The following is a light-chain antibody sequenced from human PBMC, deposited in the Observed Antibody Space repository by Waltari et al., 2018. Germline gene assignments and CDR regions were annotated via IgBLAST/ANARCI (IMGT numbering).Light chain of an antibody. V-gene: IGLV1-44*01. CDR1: TPHTGRNS. J-gene: IGLJ2*01. Sequence: QSVLTQPPSASGTPGQRVTISCSGTTPHTGRNSLNLYQQLPGMAPKLLIYSSSQRPSGVPDRFSASKSGTSATLAISGPQSEDEADYYCAAWDDSLTLVVFGGGTKLTVL. CDR2: SSS. CDR3: AAWDDSLTLVV.